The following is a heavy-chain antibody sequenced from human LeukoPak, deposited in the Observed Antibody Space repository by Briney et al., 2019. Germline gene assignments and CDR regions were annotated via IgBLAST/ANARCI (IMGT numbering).Heavy chain of an antibody. J-gene: IGHJ4*02. CDR2: ISGSGGST. V-gene: IGHV3-23*01. Sequence: GGSLRLSCAASGFTFSSYGMHWVRQAPGKGLEWVSAISGSGGSTYYADSVKGRFTISRDNSKNTLYLQMNSLRAEDTAVYYCAKSPPPRRSPAGGKSGHKYYFDYWGQGTLVTVSS. CDR3: AKSPPPRRSPAGGKSGHKYYFDY. D-gene: IGHD3-10*01. CDR1: GFTFSSYG.